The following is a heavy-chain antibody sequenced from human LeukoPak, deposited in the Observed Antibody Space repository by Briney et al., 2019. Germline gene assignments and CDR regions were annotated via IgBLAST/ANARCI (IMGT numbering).Heavy chain of an antibody. CDR1: GGSISSGGYY. CDR2: IYYSGST. V-gene: IGHV4-30-4*08. CDR3: ARAVKLDYCSSTSCYSYNWFDP. J-gene: IGHJ5*02. D-gene: IGHD2-2*01. Sequence: PSETLSLTCTVSGGSISSGGYYWSWIRQHPGKGLEWIGYIYYSGSTYYNPSLKSRVTISVDTSKNQFSLKLSSVTAADTAVYYCARAVKLDYCSSTSCYSYNWFDPWGQGTLVTVSS.